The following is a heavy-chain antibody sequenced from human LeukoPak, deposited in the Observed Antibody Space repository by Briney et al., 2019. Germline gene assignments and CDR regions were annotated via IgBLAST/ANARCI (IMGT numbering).Heavy chain of an antibody. Sequence: EASVTVSCKAPGGTFSSYAISWVRQAPGQGLEWMGGIIPIFGTANYAQKFQGRVTITADESTSTAYMELSSLRSEDTAVYYCARESRDSFDYWGQGTLVTVSS. J-gene: IGHJ4*02. CDR2: IIPIFGTA. V-gene: IGHV1-69*13. CDR3: ARESRDSFDY. D-gene: IGHD6-13*01. CDR1: GGTFSSYA.